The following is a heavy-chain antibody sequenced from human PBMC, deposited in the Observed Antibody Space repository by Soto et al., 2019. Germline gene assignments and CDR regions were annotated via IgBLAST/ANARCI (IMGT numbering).Heavy chain of an antibody. D-gene: IGHD6-19*01. CDR3: VKEWGHIAVAAVTVNSAFQV. Sequence: QLQLVEAGGGVVQPGRSLRLSCAASGFTFSSYGIHWVRQAPGKGLEWVAVISYSGVNKWYADSVTGRFTISRDNSNNTLFLQMNSLRAEDTAVYYWVKEWGHIAVAAVTVNSAFQVWGQGTVVTVSS. V-gene: IGHV3-30*18. J-gene: IGHJ3*01. CDR2: ISYSGVNK. CDR1: GFTFSSYG.